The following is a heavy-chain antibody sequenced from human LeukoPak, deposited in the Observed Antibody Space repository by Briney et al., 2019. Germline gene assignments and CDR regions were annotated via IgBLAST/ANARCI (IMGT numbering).Heavy chain of an antibody. Sequence: VASVKVSCKASGYTFTGYYMHWVRQAPGQGLEWMGWINPNSGGTNYAQKFQGRVTMTRDTSISTAYMELSRLRSDDTAVCYCARAHPRLLRYFDWLPDYWGQGTLVTVSS. CDR1: GYTFTGYY. CDR2: INPNSGGT. V-gene: IGHV1-2*02. CDR3: ARAHPRLLRYFDWLPDY. J-gene: IGHJ4*02. D-gene: IGHD3-9*01.